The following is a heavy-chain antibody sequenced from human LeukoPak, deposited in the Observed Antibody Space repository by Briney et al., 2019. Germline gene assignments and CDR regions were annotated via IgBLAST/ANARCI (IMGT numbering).Heavy chain of an antibody. CDR3: ARPKGLAPYGMDV. CDR2: ISGSGGST. J-gene: IGHJ6*02. Sequence: GGPLRLSCAASGFTFASYAMTWVRQAPGKGLEWFSAISGSGGSTYYADSVKGRFTISRDNAKNTLYLQMNSLRAEDTAVYYCARPKGLAPYGMDVWGQGTTVTVSS. V-gene: IGHV3-23*01. CDR1: GFTFASYA. D-gene: IGHD3-16*01.